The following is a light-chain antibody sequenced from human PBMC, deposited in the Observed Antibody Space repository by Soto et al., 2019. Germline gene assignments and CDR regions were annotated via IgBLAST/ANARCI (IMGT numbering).Light chain of an antibody. Sequence: DIVMTQSPATLSESPGERATLSCRASQSVSSNLAWYQQKPGQAPRLLIYGGSTRATGIPARFSGSGSGTEFTLTISSLQSEDFAVYYCQQYNNLPPLTFGGGTKVEIK. V-gene: IGKV3-15*01. CDR2: GGS. CDR3: QQYNNLPPLT. J-gene: IGKJ4*01. CDR1: QSVSSN.